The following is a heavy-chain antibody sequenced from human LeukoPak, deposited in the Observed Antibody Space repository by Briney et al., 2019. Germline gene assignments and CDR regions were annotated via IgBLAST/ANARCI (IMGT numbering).Heavy chain of an antibody. Sequence: ASVKVSCTASGGTFSSYAISWVRQAPGQGLEWMGRIIPILGIANYAQKFQGRVTITADKSTSTAYMELSSLRSEDTAVYYCAGASKMATTDLDYWGQGTLVTVSS. CDR2: IIPILGIA. CDR3: AGASKMATTDLDY. CDR1: GGTFSSYA. V-gene: IGHV1-69*04. J-gene: IGHJ4*02. D-gene: IGHD5-24*01.